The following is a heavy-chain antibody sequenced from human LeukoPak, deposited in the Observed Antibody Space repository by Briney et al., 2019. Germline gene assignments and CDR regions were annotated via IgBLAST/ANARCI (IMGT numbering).Heavy chain of an antibody. CDR1: GFTFFDCY. CDR3: AKDGVEQWLVIYY. J-gene: IGHJ4*02. CDR2: ITGGGGST. D-gene: IGHD6-19*01. V-gene: IGHV3-43*02. Sequence: GGSLRLICADCGFTFFDCYWYWVRQAPGKGLEWVSLITGGGGSTYYADSVKGRFTISRDNSKNSLYLQMNSLTTEDTALYYCAKDGVEQWLVIYYWGQGTLVTVSS.